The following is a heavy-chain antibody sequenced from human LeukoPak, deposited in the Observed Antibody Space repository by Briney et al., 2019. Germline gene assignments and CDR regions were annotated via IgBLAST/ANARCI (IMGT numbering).Heavy chain of an antibody. Sequence: PSQTLSLTCTVSGGSISSGSYYWSWIRQPAGKGLEWIGRIYTSGSTNYNPSLKSRVTISVDTSKNQFSLKLSSVTAADTAVYYCARMGSGYPDYWGQGTLVTVSS. V-gene: IGHV4-61*02. D-gene: IGHD3-22*01. CDR2: IYTSGST. J-gene: IGHJ4*02. CDR3: ARMGSGYPDY. CDR1: GGSISSGSYY.